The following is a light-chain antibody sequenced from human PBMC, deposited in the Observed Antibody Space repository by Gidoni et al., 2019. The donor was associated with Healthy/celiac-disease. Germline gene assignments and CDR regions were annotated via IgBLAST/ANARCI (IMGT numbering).Light chain of an antibody. CDR2: RNN. CDR3: AALYDILSCFWV. J-gene: IGLJ3*02. V-gene: IGLV1-47*01. Sequence: QSVLTQPPSAYGTPGQGVTIPCSGSSSNIGSNYVYWYQQLPGTAPKLLIHRNNQRPSGVPDRFSGSKSGTSASLAISGLRSEDEADYYCAALYDILSCFWVFGGGTKLTVL. CDR1: SSNIGSNY.